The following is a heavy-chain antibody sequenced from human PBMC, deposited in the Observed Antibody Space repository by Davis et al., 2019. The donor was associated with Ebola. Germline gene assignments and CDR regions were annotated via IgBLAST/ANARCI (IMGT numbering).Heavy chain of an antibody. CDR1: GGSTSSYY. J-gene: IGHJ6*04. Sequence: PGGSLRLSCTVSGGSTSSYYWSWIRQPPGKGLEWIGYIYYSGSTNYNPSLKSRVTISVDTSKNQFSLKLSSVTAADTAVYYCARGFAITYYGMDVWGKGTTVTVSS. CDR3: ARGFAITYYGMDV. D-gene: IGHD1-14*01. V-gene: IGHV4-59*01. CDR2: IYYSGST.